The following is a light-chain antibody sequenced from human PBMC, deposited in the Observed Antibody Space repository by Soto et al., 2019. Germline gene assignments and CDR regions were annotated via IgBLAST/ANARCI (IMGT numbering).Light chain of an antibody. CDR3: QQLRAYPHT. J-gene: IGKJ2*01. CDR2: PAS. CDR1: QNINTY. Sequence: DIQMTQSPYSLSAAVGDRVTIACRASQNINTYLNWYQQKPGKAPELLIYPASTLQGGVPSRFSGHGFGIEFTLTISSLQPEDFATYYCQQLRAYPHTFGQGTKLEIK. V-gene: IGKV1-39*01.